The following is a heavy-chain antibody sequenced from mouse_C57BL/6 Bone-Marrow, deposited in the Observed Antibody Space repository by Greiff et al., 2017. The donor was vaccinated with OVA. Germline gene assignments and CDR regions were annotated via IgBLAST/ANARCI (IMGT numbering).Heavy chain of an antibody. CDR3: TREDDYDGMDY. Sequence: VKLVESGAELVRPGASVTLSCKASGYTFTDYEMHWVKQTPVHGLEWIGAIDPETGGTAYNQKFKGKAILTADKSSSTAYMELRSLTSEDSAVYYCTREDDYDGMDYWGQGTSVTVSS. V-gene: IGHV1-15*01. CDR2: IDPETGGT. CDR1: GYTFTDYE. J-gene: IGHJ4*01.